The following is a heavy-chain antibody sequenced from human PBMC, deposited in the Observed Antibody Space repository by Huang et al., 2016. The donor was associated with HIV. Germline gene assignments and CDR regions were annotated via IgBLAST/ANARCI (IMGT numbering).Heavy chain of an antibody. Sequence: QVQLQQWGAGLLKPSETLSLTCAVYGGSFRGYYWCWIRQSPGKGLEWIGEINHRGSTNYNPSLKSRLTISVDTSKNQFSLKLSSVTAADTAVYYCARERMMSWLDDHDAFDIWGQGTMVTVSS. D-gene: IGHD1-1*01. CDR2: INHRGST. CDR3: ARERMMSWLDDHDAFDI. V-gene: IGHV4-34*01. J-gene: IGHJ3*02. CDR1: GGSFRGYY.